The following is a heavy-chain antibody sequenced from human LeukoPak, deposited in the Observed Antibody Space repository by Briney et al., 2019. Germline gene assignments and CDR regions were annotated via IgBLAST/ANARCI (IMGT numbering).Heavy chain of an antibody. CDR3: AADLSNPRMGASYLDS. CDR1: GFTFSIYG. J-gene: IGHJ4*02. CDR2: ISYDDTKK. D-gene: IGHD3-16*01. Sequence: GGSLRLSCAASGFTFSIYGMHWVRQAPGKGLEWVAIISYDDTKKFYGDSVKGRFAISRDNSKNTLFLQLNSLRVEDTAVYYCAADLSNPRMGASYLDSWGQGTLVTVSS. V-gene: IGHV3-30*03.